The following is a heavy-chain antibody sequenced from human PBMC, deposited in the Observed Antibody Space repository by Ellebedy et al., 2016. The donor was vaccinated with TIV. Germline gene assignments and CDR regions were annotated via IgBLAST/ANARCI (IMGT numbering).Heavy chain of an antibody. J-gene: IGHJ4*02. CDR2: IYSGGGT. CDR1: GFIVSSNY. Sequence: PGGSLRLSCAASGFIVSSNYMSWVRKAPGKGLEWVSIIYSGGGTYYADSVKGRFTISRDNSKNTLYLQMNSLRVEDTAVYYCASRPKGDYHFLDYWGQGTLVTVSS. CDR3: ASRPKGDYHFLDY. D-gene: IGHD4-17*01. V-gene: IGHV3-66*01.